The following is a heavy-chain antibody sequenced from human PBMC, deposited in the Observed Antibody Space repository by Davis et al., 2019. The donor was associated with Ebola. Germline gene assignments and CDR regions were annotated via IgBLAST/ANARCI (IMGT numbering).Heavy chain of an antibody. J-gene: IGHJ4*02. D-gene: IGHD2/OR15-2a*01. V-gene: IGHV4-34*01. Sequence: SQTLSLTCAVYGGSFSGYYWSWIRPPPGKGLEWIGEINQRGSTIYNPSLKSRVTISVDTSKNQFSLKLSSVTAADTAVYYCARNEKSKRTHSSFWYWGQGTLVTVSS. CDR2: INQRGST. CDR3: ARNEKSKRTHSSFWY. CDR1: GGSFSGYY.